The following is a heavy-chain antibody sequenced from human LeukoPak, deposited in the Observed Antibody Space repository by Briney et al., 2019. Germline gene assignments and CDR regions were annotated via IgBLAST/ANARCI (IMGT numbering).Heavy chain of an antibody. V-gene: IGHV4-59*04. J-gene: IGHJ4*02. Sequence: SETLSLTCTVSGGSISSYYWSWIRQPPGKGLERIGYIYHSGSTYYNPSLKSRVTISVDRSKNQFSLKLSSVTAADTAVYYCAAMGGYSYGFVDYWGQGTLVTVSS. CDR2: IYHSGST. CDR1: GGSISSYY. CDR3: AAMGGYSYGFVDY. D-gene: IGHD5-18*01.